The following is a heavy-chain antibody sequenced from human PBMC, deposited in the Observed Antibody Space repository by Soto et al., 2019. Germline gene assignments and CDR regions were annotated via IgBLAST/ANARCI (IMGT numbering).Heavy chain of an antibody. V-gene: IGHV4-38-2*01. J-gene: IGHJ2*01. CDR1: GYSISSGCY. CDR2: IYHSGST. D-gene: IGHD1-26*01. CDR3: ATAPGARIVGATTDWYFDL. Sequence: PSETLSLTCAVSGYSISSGCYWGWIRQPPGKGLEWIGSIYHSGSTYYNPSLKSRVTISVDTSKNQFSLKLSSVTAADTAVYYCATAPGARIVGATTDWYFDLWGRGTLVTVSS.